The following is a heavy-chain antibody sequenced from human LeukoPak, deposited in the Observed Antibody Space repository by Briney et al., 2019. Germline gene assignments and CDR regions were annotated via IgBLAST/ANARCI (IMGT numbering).Heavy chain of an antibody. Sequence: SETLSLTCTVSGASVSSDYWSWIRQSPGKGLEWIGYIYHSGHTMSNPSLKSRVSLSLDTSNNQFSLKLSSVTAADTAVYYCARHPFQCSFDHWGQGTVVSVSS. CDR2: IYHSGHT. D-gene: IGHD2/OR15-2a*01. J-gene: IGHJ5*02. CDR1: GASVSSDY. V-gene: IGHV4-59*08. CDR3: ARHPFQCSFDH.